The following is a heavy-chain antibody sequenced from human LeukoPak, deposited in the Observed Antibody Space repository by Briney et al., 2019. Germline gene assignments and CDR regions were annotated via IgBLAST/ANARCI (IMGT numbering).Heavy chain of an antibody. Sequence: PSETLSLTCTVSGGSISSSSYYWGWIRQPPGKGLEWIGSIYYSGSTYYNPSLKSRVTISVDTSKNQFSLKLSSVTAADTAVYYCARRRLGPYIPAVTTRRGNWFDPWGQGTLVTVSS. CDR2: IYYSGST. J-gene: IGHJ5*02. CDR3: ARRRLGPYIPAVTTRRGNWFDP. V-gene: IGHV4-39*07. CDR1: GGSISSSSYY. D-gene: IGHD4-17*01.